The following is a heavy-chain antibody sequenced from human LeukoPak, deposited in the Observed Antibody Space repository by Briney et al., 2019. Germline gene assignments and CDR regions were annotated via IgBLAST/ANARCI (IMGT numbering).Heavy chain of an antibody. J-gene: IGHJ4*02. CDR1: GFTFSSYA. D-gene: IGHD3-22*01. CDR2: ISGSGGST. V-gene: IGHV3-23*01. Sequence: PGGSLRLSCAASGFTFSSYAMSWVRQAPGKGLEWVSAISGSGGSTYYADSVKGRFTISRDNSKNTLYLQMNSLRAEDTAVYYCAKDLKVYYDSSGYYPGRVGFDYWGQGTLVTVSS. CDR3: AKDLKVYYDSSGYYPGRVGFDY.